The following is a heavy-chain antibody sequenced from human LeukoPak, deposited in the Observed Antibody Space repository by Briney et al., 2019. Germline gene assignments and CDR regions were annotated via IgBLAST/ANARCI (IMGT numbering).Heavy chain of an antibody. CDR2: ISAYNGNT. V-gene: IGHV1-18*01. CDR1: GYTFTSYG. D-gene: IGHD3-10*01. CDR3: AIGGYGSGSYYLYYFDY. J-gene: IGHJ4*02. Sequence: ASVKVSCKASGYTFTSYGISWVRQAPGQGLEWMGWISAYNGNTNYAQKLQGRVTMTTDTSTSTAYMELRSLRSDDTAVYYCAIGGYGSGSYYLYYFDYWGQGTLVTVSS.